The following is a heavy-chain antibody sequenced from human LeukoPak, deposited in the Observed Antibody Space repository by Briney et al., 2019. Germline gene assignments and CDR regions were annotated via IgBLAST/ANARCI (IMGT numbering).Heavy chain of an antibody. V-gene: IGHV3-23*01. CDR3: AKDLIGGSGNFLLDY. CDR2: VGSSRGST. CDR1: GFTFSSYA. J-gene: IGHJ4*02. Sequence: GGSLRLSCATSGFTFSSYAMSWVRQAPGKGLEWVSSVGSSRGSTYYADSVKGRFTISADKSKNTLYLEMSSLRAEDTAVYYCAKDLIGGSGNFLLDYWGQGSLVTVSS. D-gene: IGHD3-10*01.